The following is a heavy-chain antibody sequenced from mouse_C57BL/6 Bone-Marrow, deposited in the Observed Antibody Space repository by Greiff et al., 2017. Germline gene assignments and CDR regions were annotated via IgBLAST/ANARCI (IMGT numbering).Heavy chain of an antibody. Sequence: RVESGAELVRPGSSVKLSCKDSYFAFMASAMHWVKQRPGHGLEWIGSFTMYSDATEYSENFKGKATLTANTSASTAYMELSSLTSEDSAVYYPQGSFLSYYFDYWGQGTTLTVSS. V-gene: IGHV1-49*01. CDR3: QGSFLSYYFDY. CDR2: FTMYSDAT. J-gene: IGHJ2*01. CDR1: YFAFMASA. D-gene: IGHD1-1*02.